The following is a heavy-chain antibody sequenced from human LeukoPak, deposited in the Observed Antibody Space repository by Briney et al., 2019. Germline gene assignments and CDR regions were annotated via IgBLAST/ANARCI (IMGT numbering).Heavy chain of an antibody. Sequence: SATLSLTCTVSGGSISTHYWGWIRQPPGKGLEWIADIFYSGSTNYNPSLKSRVTMSVDTSTHQFSLKLSSVTAADTAVYYCAREVRGSAFDYWGQGTLVTVSS. CDR2: IFYSGST. CDR1: GGSISTHY. J-gene: IGHJ4*02. V-gene: IGHV4-59*11. D-gene: IGHD3-10*01. CDR3: AREVRGSAFDY.